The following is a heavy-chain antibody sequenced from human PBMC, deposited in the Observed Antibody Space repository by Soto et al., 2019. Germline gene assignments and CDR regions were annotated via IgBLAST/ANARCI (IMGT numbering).Heavy chain of an antibody. Sequence: QPGGSLRLSCEASGFTFDDYAMHWVRQAPGKGLEWVSLISWDGGSTYYADSVKGRFTISRDNSKNSLYLQMNSLRAEDTALYYCAKGPPVGDFWSGYPGMDVWGQGTTVTVSS. CDR1: GFTFDDYA. D-gene: IGHD3-3*01. CDR3: AKGPPVGDFWSGYPGMDV. V-gene: IGHV3-43D*04. CDR2: ISWDGGST. J-gene: IGHJ6*02.